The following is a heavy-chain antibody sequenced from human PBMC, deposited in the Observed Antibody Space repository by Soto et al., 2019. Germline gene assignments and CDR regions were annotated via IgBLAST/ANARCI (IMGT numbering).Heavy chain of an antibody. CDR1: GGSISSYY. D-gene: IGHD3-9*01. V-gene: IGHV4-59*04. Sequence: SETLSLTCTVSGGSISSYYWSWIRQPPGKGLEWIGYIYYSGSTYYNPSLKSRVTISVDTSKNQFSLKLSSVTAADTAVYYCARLVRRGLIDYWGQGTLVTVSS. CDR3: ARLVRRGLIDY. CDR2: IYYSGST. J-gene: IGHJ4*02.